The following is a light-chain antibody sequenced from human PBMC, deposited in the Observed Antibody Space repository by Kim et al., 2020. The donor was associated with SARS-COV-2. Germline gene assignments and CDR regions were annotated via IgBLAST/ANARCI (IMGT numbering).Light chain of an antibody. CDR1: QSVSSN. J-gene: IGKJ2*01. Sequence: EIVMTQSPATLSVSPGERATLSCRASQSVSSNLAWYQQKPGQAPRLLIYGASIRATGIPARFSGSGSGTEFTLTITILQSEEFAVYYCQQYNNWPGTFGQGTKLEI. V-gene: IGKV3D-15*03. CDR2: GAS. CDR3: QQYNNWPGT.